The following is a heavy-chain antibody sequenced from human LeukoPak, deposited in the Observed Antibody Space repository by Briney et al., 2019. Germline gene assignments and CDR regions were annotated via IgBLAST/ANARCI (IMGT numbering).Heavy chain of an antibody. CDR1: GGSISSGSYY. Sequence: SQTLSLTCTVSGGSISSGSYYWSWIRQPAGKGLEWIGRIYTSWSTNYNPSLKSRVTISVDTSKNQFSLKLSSVTAADTAVYYCARARGGLLWFGEPTPDAFDIWGQGTMVTVSS. CDR2: IYTSWST. V-gene: IGHV4-61*02. J-gene: IGHJ3*02. CDR3: ARARGGLLWFGEPTPDAFDI. D-gene: IGHD3-10*01.